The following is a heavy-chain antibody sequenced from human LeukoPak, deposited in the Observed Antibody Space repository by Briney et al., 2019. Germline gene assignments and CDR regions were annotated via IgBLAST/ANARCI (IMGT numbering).Heavy chain of an antibody. CDR2: IYSGGIT. CDR3: ARGVEPLAANTWAY. CDR1: GFTFSSNY. V-gene: IGHV3-53*01. D-gene: IGHD1-14*01. J-gene: IGHJ4*02. Sequence: GGSLRLSCAASGFTFSSNYMSWVRQAPGKGLEWVSVIYSGGITYYADSVKGRFTISRDNSKNTLYLQMNSLRAEDTAVYYCARGVEPLAANTWAYWGQGTLVTVSS.